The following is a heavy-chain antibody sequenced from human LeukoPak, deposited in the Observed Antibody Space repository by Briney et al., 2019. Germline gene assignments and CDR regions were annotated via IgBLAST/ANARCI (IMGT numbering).Heavy chain of an antibody. CDR2: IKPDGSEK. D-gene: IGHD3-22*01. J-gene: IGHJ4*02. CDR3: ARQANYYYDSSGYYYFDY. V-gene: IGHV3-7*03. CDR1: GFTFSSYW. Sequence: GGSLRLSCAAFGFTFSSYWMSWVRQAPGKGLEWVANIKPDGSEKKYVDSVKGRFTISRDNAKNSLCLQMNSLRAEDTAVYYCARQANYYYDSSGYYYFDYWGQGTLVTVSS.